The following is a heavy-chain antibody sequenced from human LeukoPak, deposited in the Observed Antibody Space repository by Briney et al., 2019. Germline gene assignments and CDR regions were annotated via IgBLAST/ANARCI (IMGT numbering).Heavy chain of an antibody. Sequence: ASVTVSCKASGYTFTGYYMHWVRQAPGQGLEWMGWINPNSGGTNYAQKFQGRVTMTRDTSASTAYMELSSLRSEDMAVYYCARARYETRIWPKSRYDYYHYMDVWGKGTTVTVSS. CDR3: ARARYETRIWPKSRYDYYHYMDV. V-gene: IGHV1-2*02. CDR1: GYTFTGYY. J-gene: IGHJ6*03. D-gene: IGHD3-3*01. CDR2: INPNSGGT.